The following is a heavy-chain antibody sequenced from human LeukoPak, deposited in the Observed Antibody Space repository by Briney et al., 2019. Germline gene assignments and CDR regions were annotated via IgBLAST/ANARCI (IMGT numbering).Heavy chain of an antibody. V-gene: IGHV4-39*01. CDR1: GGSISSSSYY. D-gene: IGHD6-25*01. CDR2: IYYSGST. J-gene: IGHJ4*02. CDR3: TAGRSDYFDS. Sequence: SETLSLTCTVSGGSISSSSYYWGWIRQPPGKGLGWIGSIYYSGSTYYNPSLKSRVTISVDTSKNQFSLKLSSVTAADTAVYYCTAGRSDYFDSWGQGTLVTVSS.